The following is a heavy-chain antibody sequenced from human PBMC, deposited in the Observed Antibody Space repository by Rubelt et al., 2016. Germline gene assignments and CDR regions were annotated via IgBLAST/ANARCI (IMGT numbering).Heavy chain of an antibody. Sequence: VQLVESGGGVVQPGRSLRLSCAASGFTFSSYWMHWVRQAPGKGLVWVSRINSDGSSTSYADSVKGRFTIPRDNSKNTLYLQMNSLRAEDTAVYYCAKGTSAVAGTSYRYYYYGMDVWGQGTTVTVSS. V-gene: IGHV3-74*02. CDR1: GFTFSSYW. CDR2: INSDGSST. CDR3: AKGTSAVAGTSYRYYYYGMDV. J-gene: IGHJ6*02. D-gene: IGHD6-19*01.